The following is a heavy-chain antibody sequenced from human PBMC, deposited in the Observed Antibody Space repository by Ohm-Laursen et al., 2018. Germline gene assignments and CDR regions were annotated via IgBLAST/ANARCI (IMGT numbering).Heavy chain of an antibody. CDR3: ARDPPFS. Sequence: SLRLSCAASGLTFSSYNMNWVRQAPGKGLEWVSSISSSGSYIFYADSLKGRSTISRDNAKNSLYLQMNSLRAEDTAVYYCARDPPFSWGQGTLVTVSS. V-gene: IGHV3-21*01. CDR2: ISSSGSYI. J-gene: IGHJ4*02. D-gene: IGHD3-16*01. CDR1: GLTFSSYN.